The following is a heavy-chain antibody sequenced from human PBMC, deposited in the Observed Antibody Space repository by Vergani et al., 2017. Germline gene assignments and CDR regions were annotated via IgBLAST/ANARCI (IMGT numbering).Heavy chain of an antibody. Sequence: QVKLQESGPGLVKPSETLSLTCTVSGASVNSYYWSWIRQRPGKGLEWMGYVSFRGDTLYDHSVKVRMTISLNTSSNQCSLYLTSVTAAYTAVYYCARSRIYYGAGSPDYWGQGTLVTVSS. D-gene: IGHD3-10*01. V-gene: IGHV4-59*02. CDR1: GASVNSYY. CDR3: ARSRIYYGAGSPDY. CDR2: VSFRGDT. J-gene: IGHJ4*02.